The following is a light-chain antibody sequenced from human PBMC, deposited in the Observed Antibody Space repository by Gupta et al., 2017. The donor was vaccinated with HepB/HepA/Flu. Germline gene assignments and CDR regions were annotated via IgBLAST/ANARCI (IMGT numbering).Light chain of an antibody. CDR3: QQRTNWPPWT. Sequence: EIVLTQSPATLSLSPGERATLSCRASQSVSNYLAWYQQKPGQAPRLLIYDASNRDTGVPARFSGSGYEKDLTLTISSREPEDFAGYYCQQRTNWPPWTFGGGTKVEI. V-gene: IGKV3-11*01. CDR2: DAS. J-gene: IGKJ4*01. CDR1: QSVSNY.